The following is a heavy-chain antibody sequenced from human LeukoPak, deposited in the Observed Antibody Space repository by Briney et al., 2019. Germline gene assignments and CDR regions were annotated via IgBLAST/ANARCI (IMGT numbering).Heavy chain of an antibody. CDR2: IKQDGSEK. CDR1: GFTFSSYW. Sequence: GGSLRLSCAASGFTFSSYWMSWVRQAPGKGLEWVANIKQDGSEKFYVDSVKGRFTISRDNAKNSLYLQMNSLRAEDTAVYYCARDMLDPTSPYFDYGGQGTQVTVSS. V-gene: IGHV3-7*05. D-gene: IGHD2-2*01. J-gene: IGHJ4*02. CDR3: ARDMLDPTSPYFDY.